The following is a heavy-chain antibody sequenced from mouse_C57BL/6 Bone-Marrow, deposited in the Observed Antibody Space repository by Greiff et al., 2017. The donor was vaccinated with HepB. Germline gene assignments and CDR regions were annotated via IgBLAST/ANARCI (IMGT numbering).Heavy chain of an antibody. CDR1: GFTFSDYY. Sequence: EVKLVESEGGLVQPGSSMKLSCTASGFTFSDYYMAWVRQVPEKGLEWVANINYDGSSTYYLDSLKSRFIISRDNAKNILYLQMSSLKSEDTATYYCARGSTMVDYWGQGTTLTVSS. J-gene: IGHJ2*01. V-gene: IGHV5-16*01. CDR3: ARGSTMVDY. D-gene: IGHD2-1*01. CDR2: INYDGSST.